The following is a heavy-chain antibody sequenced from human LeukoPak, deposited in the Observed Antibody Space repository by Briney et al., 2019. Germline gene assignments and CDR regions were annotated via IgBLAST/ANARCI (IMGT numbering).Heavy chain of an antibody. Sequence: QPGRSLRLSCAASGFTFSSYGMPWVRQAPGKGLEWVAVISYDGSNKYYADSVKGRFTISRDNSKNTLYLQMNSLRAEDTAVYYCAKLPSAWAFDYWGQGTLVTVSS. D-gene: IGHD1-26*01. CDR1: GFTFSSYG. CDR2: ISYDGSNK. J-gene: IGHJ4*02. CDR3: AKLPSAWAFDY. V-gene: IGHV3-30*18.